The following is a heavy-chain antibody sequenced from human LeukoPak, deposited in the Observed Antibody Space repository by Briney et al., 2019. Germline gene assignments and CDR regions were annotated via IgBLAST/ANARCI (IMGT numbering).Heavy chain of an antibody. CDR2: VFYSGDT. D-gene: IGHD4-23*01. J-gene: IGHJ3*02. CDR3: ARAIGTGTVAAFDI. Sequence: SETLSLTCTPSLRAISYYYWIWIRQPPGKGLEWIGYVFYSGDTNYNPSLKSRVTISVDTSKNQFSLKLSSVTAADTGVYYCARAIGTGTVAAFDIWGQGTVVTVSS. CDR1: LRAISYYY. V-gene: IGHV4-59*01.